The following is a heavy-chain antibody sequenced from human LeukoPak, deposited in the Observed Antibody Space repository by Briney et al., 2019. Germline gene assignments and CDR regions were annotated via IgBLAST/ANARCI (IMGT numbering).Heavy chain of an antibody. V-gene: IGHV1-18*01. J-gene: IGHJ4*02. Sequence: ASVKVSCKASGYTFTSYGISWVRQAPGQGLEWMGWISAYNGNTNYAQKLQGRVTMTTDTSTSTAYMELRSLRSDVTAVYYCARDAWIVGALDYWGQGTLVTVSS. CDR2: ISAYNGNT. D-gene: IGHD1-26*01. CDR3: ARDAWIVGALDY. CDR1: GYTFTSYG.